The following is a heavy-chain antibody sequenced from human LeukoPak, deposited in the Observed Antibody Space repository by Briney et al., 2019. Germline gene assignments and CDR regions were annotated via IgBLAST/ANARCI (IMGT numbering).Heavy chain of an antibody. CDR1: GFTFSSYW. J-gene: IGHJ5*02. Sequence: GGSLRLSCAASGFTFSSYWMSWVRQAPGKGLEWVANIKQDGSEKYYVDSVRGRFTISRDNAKSSLYLQMNSLRAEDTAMYFCTRDHRSRPWEWFDPWGQGTLVTVSS. V-gene: IGHV3-7*01. D-gene: IGHD6-6*01. CDR3: TRDHRSRPWEWFDP. CDR2: IKQDGSEK.